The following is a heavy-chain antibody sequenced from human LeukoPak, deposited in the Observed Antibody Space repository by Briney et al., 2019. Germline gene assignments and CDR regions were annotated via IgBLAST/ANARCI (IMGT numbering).Heavy chain of an antibody. D-gene: IGHD3-10*01. J-gene: IGHJ4*02. CDR2: IYYSGST. CDR1: GGSISSSSYF. CDR3: ARDLIVPDAMTGSGSYSTDY. Sequence: SETLSLTCTVSGGSISSSSYFWGWIRQPPGKGLEWIGSIYYSGSTYYNPSLKSRVTISVDTSKNQFSLKLSSVTAADTAVYYCARDLIVPDAMTGSGSYSTDYWGQGTLATVSS. V-gene: IGHV4-39*07.